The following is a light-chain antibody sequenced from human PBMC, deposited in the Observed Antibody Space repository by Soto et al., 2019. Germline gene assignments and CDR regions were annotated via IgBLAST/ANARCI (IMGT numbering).Light chain of an antibody. CDR1: QSVSSSY. J-gene: IGKJ3*01. CDR3: QQYGSSFT. V-gene: IGKV3-20*01. CDR2: GAS. Sequence: ELTQSRSTLSMSPGERATLSCRASQSVSSSYLAWYQQKPGQAPRLLIYGASSRATGIPDRFSGSGSGTDFTLTISRLEPEDFAVYYCQQYGSSFTFGPGTKVDIK.